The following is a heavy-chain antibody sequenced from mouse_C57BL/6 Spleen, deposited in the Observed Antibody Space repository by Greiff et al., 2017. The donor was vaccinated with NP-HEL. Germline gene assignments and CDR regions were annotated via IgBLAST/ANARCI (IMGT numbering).Heavy chain of an antibody. Sequence: VKLQQPGAELVRPGSSVKLSCKASGYTFTSYWMHWVKQRPIQGLEWIGNIDPSDSETHYNQKFKDKATLTVDKSSSTAYMQLSSLTSEDSAVYYCARGYSNYYAMDYWGQGTSVTVSS. CDR1: GYTFTSYW. D-gene: IGHD2-5*01. CDR3: ARGYSNYYAMDY. J-gene: IGHJ4*01. CDR2: IDPSDSET. V-gene: IGHV1-52*01.